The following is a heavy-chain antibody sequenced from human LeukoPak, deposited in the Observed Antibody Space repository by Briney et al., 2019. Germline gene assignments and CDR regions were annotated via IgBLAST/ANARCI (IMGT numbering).Heavy chain of an antibody. D-gene: IGHD1-1*01. J-gene: IGHJ4*02. V-gene: IGHV1-46*01. Sequence: GASAKVSCKASGYTFTSYYMHWVRQAPGQGLEWMGLINPSGSSTSYAQKFQGRLSLTRDMSTSTVYMELRSLTSEDTAVYACAREDNRHLDYWGQGSLVTVFS. CDR2: INPSGSST. CDR1: GYTFTSYY. CDR3: AREDNRHLDY.